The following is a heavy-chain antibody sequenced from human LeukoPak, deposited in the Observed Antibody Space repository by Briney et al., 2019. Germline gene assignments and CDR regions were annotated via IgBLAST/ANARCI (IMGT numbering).Heavy chain of an antibody. Sequence: PGGSLRLSCAASGFTFSSYAMSWVRQAPGKGLEWVSTISGGGGNTYYADSVKGRFTISRDNSNNTLYLQMNSLRAEDTALYYCAKSSGYSYGYGHYYMDIWGKGTTVTVSS. J-gene: IGHJ6*03. V-gene: IGHV3-23*01. CDR2: ISGGGGNT. CDR3: AKSSGYSYGYGHYYMDI. D-gene: IGHD5-18*01. CDR1: GFTFSSYA.